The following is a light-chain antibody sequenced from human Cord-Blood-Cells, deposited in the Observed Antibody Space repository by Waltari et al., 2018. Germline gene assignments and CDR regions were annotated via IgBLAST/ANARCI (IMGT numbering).Light chain of an antibody. J-gene: IGKJ4*01. CDR2: DAS. CDR1: QSVSSY. Sequence: EIVLTQSPATLSLSPGERATLSCRASQSVSSYLAWYQQKPGQAPRLLIYDASNMATGIPPRFSGSGSGTDFTLTISSLEPEDFAVYYCQQRSNWPLTFGGGTKVEIK. V-gene: IGKV3-11*01. CDR3: QQRSNWPLT.